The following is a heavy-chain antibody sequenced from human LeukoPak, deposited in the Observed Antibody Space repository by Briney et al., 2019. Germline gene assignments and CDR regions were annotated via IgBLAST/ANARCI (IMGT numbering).Heavy chain of an antibody. CDR1: GGSISSSSYY. D-gene: IGHD3-10*01. CDR3: ATVRQLLWFGELLYEATHNWFDP. J-gene: IGHJ5*02. CDR2: IYYSGST. Sequence: SETLSLTCTVSGGSISSSSYYWGWIRQPPGKGLEWIGSIYYSGSTYYNPSLKSRVTISVDTSKNQFSLKLSSVTAADTAVYYCATVRQLLWFGELLYEATHNWFDPWGQGTLVTVSS. V-gene: IGHV4-39*07.